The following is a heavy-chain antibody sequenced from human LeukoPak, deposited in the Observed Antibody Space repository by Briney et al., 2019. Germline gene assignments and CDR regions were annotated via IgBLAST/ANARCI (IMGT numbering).Heavy chain of an antibody. CDR2: ISSSGSTT. CDR3: AKEMDDLVGGVRVFDY. D-gene: IGHD3-10*01. Sequence: KPGGSLRLSCAASGFTFSDYYMSWIRQAPGKGLEWVSYISSSGSTTHYADSVKGRFTISKDNPKSTLYLQMNSLRAEDTAVYYCAKEMDDLVGGVRVFDYWGQGTLVTVSS. CDR1: GFTFSDYY. V-gene: IGHV3-11*01. J-gene: IGHJ4*02.